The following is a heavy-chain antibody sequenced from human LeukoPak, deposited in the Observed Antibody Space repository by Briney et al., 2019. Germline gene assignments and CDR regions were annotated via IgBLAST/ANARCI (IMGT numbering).Heavy chain of an antibody. D-gene: IGHD2-2*01. CDR2: INSDGSYT. CDR3: ARICSTTDCLISA. J-gene: IGHJ4*02. CDR1: GNYW. V-gene: IGHV3-74*01. Sequence: GGSLRLSCAASGNYWMHWVRQAPGKGLVGVSRINSDGSYTSYADFVKGRFTISRDNAKNTVYLQMSSLRAEDTAVYYCARICSTTDCLISAWGQGTLVTVSS.